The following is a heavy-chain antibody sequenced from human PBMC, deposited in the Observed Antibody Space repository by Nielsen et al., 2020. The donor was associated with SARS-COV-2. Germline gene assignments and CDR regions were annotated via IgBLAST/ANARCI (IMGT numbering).Heavy chain of an antibody. CDR3: ANYVPYYGDYVDYYYGMDV. Sequence: ASVKVSCKASGYTFTSYDINWVRQATGQGLEWMGWMNPNSGNTGYAQKFQGRVTMTRNTSISTAYMELSSLRSEDPAVYYCANYVPYYGDYVDYYYGMDVWGQGTTVTVSS. CDR2: MNPNSGNT. V-gene: IGHV1-8*01. J-gene: IGHJ6*02. CDR1: GYTFTSYD. D-gene: IGHD4-17*01.